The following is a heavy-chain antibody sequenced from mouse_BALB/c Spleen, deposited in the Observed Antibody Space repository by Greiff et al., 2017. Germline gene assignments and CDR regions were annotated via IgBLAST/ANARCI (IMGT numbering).Heavy chain of an antibody. CDR2: INPSNGGT. Sequence: QVQLQQSGAELVKPGASVKLSCKASGYTFTSYYMYWVKQRPGQGLEWIGEINPSNGGTNFNEKFKSKATLTVDKCSSTAYMQLSSLTSEDSAVYYCTNEFAYWGQGTLVTVSA. CDR1: GYTFTSYY. V-gene: IGHV1S81*02. CDR3: TNEFAY. J-gene: IGHJ3*01.